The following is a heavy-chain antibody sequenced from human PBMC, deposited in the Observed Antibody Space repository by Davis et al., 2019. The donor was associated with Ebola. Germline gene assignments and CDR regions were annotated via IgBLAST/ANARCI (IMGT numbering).Heavy chain of an antibody. CDR1: EFTFSKYE. CDR3: ARVRGLDV. V-gene: IGHV3-7*04. CDR2: IKPDGTVK. Sequence: PGGSLRLSCVASEFTFSKYEMNWVRQAPGKGLEWVANIKPDGTVKYYVDSVKGRFTISRDNAKNSLNLQMNSLRVEDTAVYYCARVRGLDVWGQGTTVTVSS. J-gene: IGHJ6*02.